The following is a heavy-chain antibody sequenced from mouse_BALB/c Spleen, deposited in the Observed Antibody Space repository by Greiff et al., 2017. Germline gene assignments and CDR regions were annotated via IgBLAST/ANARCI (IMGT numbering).Heavy chain of an antibody. CDR1: GYAFTNYL. V-gene: IGHV1-54*01. Sequence: VQLQQSGAELVRPGTSVKVSCKASGYAFTNYLIEWVKQRPGQGLEWIGVINPGSGGTNYNEKFKGKATLTADKSSSTAYMQLSSLTSDDSAVYCCARHRNYWFAYWGQGTLVTVSA. D-gene: IGHD2-5*01. CDR2: INPGSGGT. J-gene: IGHJ3*01. CDR3: ARHRNYWFAY.